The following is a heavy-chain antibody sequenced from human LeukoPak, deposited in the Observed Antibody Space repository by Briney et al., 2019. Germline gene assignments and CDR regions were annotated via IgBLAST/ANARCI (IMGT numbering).Heavy chain of an antibody. V-gene: IGHV4-34*01. CDR1: GGSFSGYY. CDR2: INHSGST. J-gene: IGHJ6*03. D-gene: IGHD4-11*01. Sequence: SETLSLTCAVYGGSFSGYYWSWIRQPPGKGLEWIGEINHSGSTNHNPSLKSRVTISVDTSKNQFSLNLSSVTAADTAVYYCARAVRYSNYYYYYYMDVWGKGTTVTVSS. CDR3: ARAVRYSNYYYYYYMDV.